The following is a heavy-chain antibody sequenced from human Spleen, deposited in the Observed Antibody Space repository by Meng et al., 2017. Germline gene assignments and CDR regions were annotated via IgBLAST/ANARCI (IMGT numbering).Heavy chain of an antibody. CDR2: IYTSGNT. CDR1: GGSISSYY. J-gene: IGHJ4*02. Sequence: QVQLQQWGPGLVKPSETLSLTCTFSGGSISSYYCNWIRQPAGKGLEWIGRIYTSGNTNYNPSLKSRVTLSADTSKNQFSLNLSSVTAADTAVYYCARGASGSFAYWGQGTLVTVSS. CDR3: ARGASGSFAY. V-gene: IGHV4-4*07. D-gene: IGHD3-10*01.